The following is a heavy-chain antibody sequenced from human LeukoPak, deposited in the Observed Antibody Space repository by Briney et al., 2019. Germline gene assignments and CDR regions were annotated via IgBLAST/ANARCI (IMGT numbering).Heavy chain of an antibody. D-gene: IGHD2-15*01. Sequence: GASVKVSCKASGYTFTSYGISWVRQAPGQGLEWMGWISAYNGNTNYAQKLQGRVTMTTDTSTSTAYMELRSLRSDDTAAYYCAREHIVVVVAATNDAFDIWGQGTMVTVSS. J-gene: IGHJ3*02. CDR2: ISAYNGNT. CDR3: AREHIVVVVAATNDAFDI. CDR1: GYTFTSYG. V-gene: IGHV1-18*01.